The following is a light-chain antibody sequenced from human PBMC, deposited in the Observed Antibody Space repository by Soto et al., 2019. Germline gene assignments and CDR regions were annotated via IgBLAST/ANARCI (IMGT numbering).Light chain of an antibody. CDR3: QQYENLPT. V-gene: IGKV1-33*01. Sequence: DIQMTQSPSSLSASVGDRVTITCQASQNINNYLNWYQQKPGRAPKLLIYDASNLEAGVPSRFRGSGAGTDFTFTISLLQPEDIATYYCQQYENLPTFGQGTRLEIK. J-gene: IGKJ5*01. CDR2: DAS. CDR1: QNINNY.